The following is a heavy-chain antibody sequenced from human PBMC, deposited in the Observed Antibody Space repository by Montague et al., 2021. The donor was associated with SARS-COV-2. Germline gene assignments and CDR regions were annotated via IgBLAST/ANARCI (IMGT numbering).Heavy chain of an antibody. Sequence: SLRLSCAASGFTFSSYSMNWVRQAPGKGLEWVSSISSSSSYIYYADSVKGRFTISRDNAKNSLYLQMNSLRAEDTAVYYCASGNRNYYYGMDVWGQGTTVTDSS. V-gene: IGHV3-21*01. J-gene: IGHJ6*02. D-gene: IGHD3-10*01. CDR1: GFTFSSYS. CDR3: ASGNRNYYYGMDV. CDR2: ISSSSSYI.